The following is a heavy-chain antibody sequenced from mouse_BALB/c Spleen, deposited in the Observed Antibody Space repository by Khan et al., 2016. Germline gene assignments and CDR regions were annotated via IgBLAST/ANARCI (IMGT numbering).Heavy chain of an antibody. D-gene: IGHD1-2*01. CDR2: ISYSGST. V-gene: IGHV3-2*02. CDR1: GYSITSGYG. Sequence: EVQLQESGPGLAKPSQSLSLTCTVTGYSITSGYGWNWIRQFPGNKLEWMGYISYSGSTNYNPSLKSRISITRDTSKNQFFLQLNSVTTEDTATXYCARTARIKYWGQGTTLTVSS. CDR3: ARTARIKY. J-gene: IGHJ2*01.